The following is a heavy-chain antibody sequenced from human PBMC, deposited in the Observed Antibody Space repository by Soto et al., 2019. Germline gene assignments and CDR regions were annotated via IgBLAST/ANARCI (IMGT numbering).Heavy chain of an antibody. CDR2: IYYSGST. J-gene: IGHJ4*02. CDR3: ASLIFDGGLAVH. D-gene: IGHD3-3*01. V-gene: IGHV4-59*01. Sequence: SETLSLTCTVSGGSISSYYWSWIRQPPGKGLEWIGYIYYSGSTNYNPSLKSRVTISVDTSKNRFSLKLSSVTAADTAVYYCASLIFDGGLAVHWGQGTLVTVSS. CDR1: GGSISSYY.